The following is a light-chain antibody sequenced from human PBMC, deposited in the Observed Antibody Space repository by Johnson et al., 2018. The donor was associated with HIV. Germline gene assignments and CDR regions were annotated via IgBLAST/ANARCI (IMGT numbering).Light chain of an antibody. CDR2: ENN. CDR1: SSNIGNND. Sequence: QSVLTQPPSVSAAPGQKVTISCSGSSSNIGNNDVSWYQQLPGTAPKLLIYENNKRPSGIPDRFSGSKSGTSATLGITGLQTGDEADYYCGTWDNSLSAYVFGTGTKVTVL. J-gene: IGLJ1*01. CDR3: GTWDNSLSAYV. V-gene: IGLV1-51*02.